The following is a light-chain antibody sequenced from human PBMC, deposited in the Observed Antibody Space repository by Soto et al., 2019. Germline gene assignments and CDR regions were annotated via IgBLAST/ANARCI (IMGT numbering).Light chain of an antibody. CDR3: QKCGKWPRT. V-gene: IGKV3-11*01. CDR1: QSVSSY. J-gene: IGKJ2*01. CDR2: DAS. Sequence: EIVLTQSPATLSLCPGESVTLSCRASQSVSSYLAWYQQKPGQAPRLLIYDASNRATDIPARFSDSGCGTYFALAISSLESEDFGVYYCQKCGKWPRTFGQGIKLEMK.